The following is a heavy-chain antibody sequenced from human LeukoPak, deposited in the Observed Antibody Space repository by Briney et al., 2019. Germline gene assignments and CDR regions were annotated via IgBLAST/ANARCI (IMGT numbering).Heavy chain of an antibody. CDR2: ISAYNGNT. D-gene: IGHD3-9*01. Sequence: ASVKVSCKASGYTFTSYGISWVRQAPGQGLEWMGWISAYNGNTNYAQKLQGRVTMTTDTSTSTAYMELRSLRSDDTAVYYCARAYDILTGYYIPNYYYYYYMDVWGKGTTVTVSS. J-gene: IGHJ6*03. V-gene: IGHV1-18*01. CDR3: ARAYDILTGYYIPNYYYYYYMDV. CDR1: GYTFTSYG.